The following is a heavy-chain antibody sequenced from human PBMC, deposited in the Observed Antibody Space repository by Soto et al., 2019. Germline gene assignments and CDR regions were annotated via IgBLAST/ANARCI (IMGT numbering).Heavy chain of an antibody. Sequence: PSETLSLTCTVSGAAITSSGYYWGWLRRPPGKGLEWIGTMDYSGGTNYNPSLQSRVTISADTSKNLFSLRLTSVTAADTAVYYCARRTPLYASESSRFDPWGQGALVTV. V-gene: IGHV4-39*01. J-gene: IGHJ5*02. CDR3: ARRTPLYASESSRFDP. CDR1: GAAITSSGYY. D-gene: IGHD3-10*01. CDR2: MDYSGGT.